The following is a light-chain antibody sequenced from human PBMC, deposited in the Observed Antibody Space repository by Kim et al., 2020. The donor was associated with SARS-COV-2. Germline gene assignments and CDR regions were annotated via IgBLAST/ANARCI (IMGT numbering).Light chain of an antibody. CDR3: QQYNNWPPIT. CDR2: GAS. CDR1: QSVRSY. V-gene: IGKV3-15*01. J-gene: IGKJ5*01. Sequence: EIVLTQSPGTLSLSPGERATLSCRASQSVRSYLAWYQQRPGQAPRLLIYGASTRATGIPARFSGSGSGTEFTLTISSLQSEDFAVYYCQQYNNWPPITFGQGTRLEIK.